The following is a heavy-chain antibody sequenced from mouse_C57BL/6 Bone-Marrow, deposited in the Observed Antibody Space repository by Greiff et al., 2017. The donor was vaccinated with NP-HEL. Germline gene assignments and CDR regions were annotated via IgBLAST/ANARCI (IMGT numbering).Heavy chain of an antibody. CDR2: INPYNGGT. J-gene: IGHJ4*01. V-gene: IGHV1-19*01. D-gene: IGHD1-1*01. Sequence: EVQLQKSGPVLVKPGASVKMSCKASGYTFTDYYMNWVKQSHGKSLEWIGVINPYNGGTSYNQKFKGKATLTVDKSSSTAYMELNSLTSEDSAVYYCARRGYGSSYCAMDYWGQGTSVTVSS. CDR3: ARRGYGSSYCAMDY. CDR1: GYTFTDYY.